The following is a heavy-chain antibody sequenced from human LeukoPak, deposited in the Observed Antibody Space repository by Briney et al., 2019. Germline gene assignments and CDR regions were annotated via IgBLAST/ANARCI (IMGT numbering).Heavy chain of an antibody. D-gene: IGHD3-16*01. Sequence: GGSLRLSCAAPGFSFSDFYMSWIRQAPGMGLEWISYIGTRSNPIYYADSVKGRFTISRDDAKNSLYLQMNSLRDEDTAVYFCEREAWGSGRDLDYWGQGILVTVSS. CDR2: IGTRSNPI. CDR3: EREAWGSGRDLDY. V-gene: IGHV3-11*01. J-gene: IGHJ4*02. CDR1: GFSFSDFY.